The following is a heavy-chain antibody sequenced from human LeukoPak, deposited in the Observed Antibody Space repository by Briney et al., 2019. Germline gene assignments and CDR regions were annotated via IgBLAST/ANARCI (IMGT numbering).Heavy chain of an antibody. D-gene: IGHD6-19*01. CDR3: AGEGSGWLPNY. V-gene: IGHV3-48*04. CDR1: GFSFNNYG. Sequence: GGSLRLSCAASGFSFNNYGMNWVRQAPGKGLEWVSHISSSGDIMYYADSVRGRFTISRDNAKNSLYLQMNSLRADDTAIYYCAGEGSGWLPNYWGQGTLVAVSS. J-gene: IGHJ4*02. CDR2: ISSSGDIM.